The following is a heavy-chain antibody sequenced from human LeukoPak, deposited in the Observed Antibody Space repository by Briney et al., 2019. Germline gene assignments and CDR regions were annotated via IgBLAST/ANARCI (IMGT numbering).Heavy chain of an antibody. Sequence: GGSLRLSCAASGFTFSSYGMHWVRQAPGKGLEWVAATSYDGTNKYYVDSVKGRFTISRDNSKNTLYLQMNRPGPEDTAVYYCAKDRFSYASGNTDYWGQGTLVTVSS. CDR2: TSYDGTNK. V-gene: IGHV3-30*18. J-gene: IGHJ4*02. CDR1: GFTFSSYG. D-gene: IGHD3-10*01. CDR3: AKDRFSYASGNTDY.